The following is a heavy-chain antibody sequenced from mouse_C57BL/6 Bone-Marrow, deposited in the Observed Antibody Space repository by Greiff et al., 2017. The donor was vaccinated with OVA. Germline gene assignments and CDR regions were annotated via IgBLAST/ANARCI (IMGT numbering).Heavy chain of an antibody. V-gene: IGHV7-3*01. CDR3: ARSLTVVAYYFDY. Sequence: EVKLMESGGGLVQPGGSLSLSCAASGFTFTDYYMSWVRQPPGKALEWLGFIRNKANGYTTEYSASVKGRFTISRDNSQSILYLQMNALRAEDSATYYCARSLTVVAYYFDYWGQGTTLTVSS. D-gene: IGHD1-1*01. CDR1: GFTFTDYY. J-gene: IGHJ2*01. CDR2: IRNKANGYTT.